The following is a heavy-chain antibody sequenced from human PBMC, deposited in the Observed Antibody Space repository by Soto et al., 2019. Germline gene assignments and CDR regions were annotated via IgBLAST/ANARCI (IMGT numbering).Heavy chain of an antibody. CDR2: INPSDGRT. CDR3: GRVGQTLHECFDS. Sequence: GASVKLSCKASGYTFASYYMHWVRHAPGQGLEWMGIINPSDGRTTYTQKFQRRITMTRDTSASTLYLELARLTSEDTAVYYCGRVGQTLHECFDSWGQGTQVTVFS. D-gene: IGHD3-16*01. J-gene: IGHJ4*02. CDR1: GYTFASYY. V-gene: IGHV1-46*01.